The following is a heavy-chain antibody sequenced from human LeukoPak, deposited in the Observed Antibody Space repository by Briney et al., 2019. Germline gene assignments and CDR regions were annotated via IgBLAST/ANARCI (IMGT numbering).Heavy chain of an antibody. Sequence: EASVNVSCKASGYTFTNYDFHWVRQAPGQGLEWLGWMRPNTGDTHSALKFQGRVTMTRDTSITTAYMELSSLASDDTAVYFCAISTGWYRFDYWGQGTKVTVPS. CDR3: AISTGWYRFDY. CDR2: MRPNTGDT. V-gene: IGHV1-8*01. CDR1: GYTFTNYD. J-gene: IGHJ4*02. D-gene: IGHD6-19*01.